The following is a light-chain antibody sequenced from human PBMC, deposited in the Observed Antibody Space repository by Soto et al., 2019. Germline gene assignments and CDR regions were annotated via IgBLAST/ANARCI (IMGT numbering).Light chain of an antibody. V-gene: IGKV3-11*01. CDR2: DAS. Sequence: DIVLTQSPATRSVSPGERATLSCIASHGVSTAVAWYQQKPGQAPRLLIYDASNRATGIPARFSGSGSGTDFTLTIGSLEPEDLAVYYCQQRSTWPPVTFGPGTKVH. CDR1: HGVSTA. CDR3: QQRSTWPPVT. J-gene: IGKJ3*01.